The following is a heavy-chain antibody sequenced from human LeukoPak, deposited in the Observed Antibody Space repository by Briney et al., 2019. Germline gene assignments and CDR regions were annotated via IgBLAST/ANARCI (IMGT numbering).Heavy chain of an antibody. D-gene: IGHD1-26*01. V-gene: IGHV3-23*01. CDR3: AKGGGSYPYHYGMDV. CDR1: GFTFSSYA. CDR2: ISDSGGST. Sequence: GGSLRHSCAASGFTFSSYAMSWVRQAPGKGLEWVSAISDSGGSTYYADSVKGRFTISRDNSKNTLYVQMNSLRVEDTAVYYCAKGGGSYPYHYGMDVWGQGTTVTVSS. J-gene: IGHJ6*02.